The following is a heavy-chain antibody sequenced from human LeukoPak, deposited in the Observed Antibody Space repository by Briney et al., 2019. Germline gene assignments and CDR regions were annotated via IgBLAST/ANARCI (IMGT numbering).Heavy chain of an antibody. CDR2: ISSSSSTI. CDR1: GFTFSSYS. Sequence: GGSLRLSCAASGFTFSSYSMNWVRQAPGKGLEWVSYISSSSSTIYYADSVKGRFTISRDNAKNSLYLQMNSLRDEDTAVYYCARDTGYCSSTSCFPNYYYYGMDVWGQGTTVTVSS. V-gene: IGHV3-48*02. J-gene: IGHJ6*02. D-gene: IGHD2-2*01. CDR3: ARDTGYCSSTSCFPNYYYYGMDV.